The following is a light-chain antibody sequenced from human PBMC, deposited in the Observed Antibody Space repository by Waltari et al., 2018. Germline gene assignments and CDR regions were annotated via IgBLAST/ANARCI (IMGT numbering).Light chain of an antibody. CDR2: SAS. J-gene: IGKJ2*01. Sequence: EIVLTQSPGTVSLSPGERATLSCRASQSVGSSLAWFQQKPGQAPRLLIYSASSRATGIPDRFSGSRSGTDVTLTITRLEPGDFAVYYCQQYGSSPYTFGQGTKLEIK. V-gene: IGKV3-20*01. CDR1: QSVGSS. CDR3: QQYGSSPYT.